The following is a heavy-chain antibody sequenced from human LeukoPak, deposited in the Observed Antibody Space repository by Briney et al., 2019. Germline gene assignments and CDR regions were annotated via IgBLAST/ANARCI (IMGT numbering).Heavy chain of an antibody. Sequence: GGSLRLSCAASGFTFSSYSMNWVRQAPGKGLEWVSSISSSSSYIYYADSVKGRFTISRDNAKNSLYLQMNSLRAEDTAVYYCARDRSSKGNYYYYYYMYVWGKGTTVTVSS. J-gene: IGHJ6*03. D-gene: IGHD2-2*01. CDR3: ARDRSSKGNYYYYYYMYV. CDR2: ISSSSSYI. V-gene: IGHV3-21*01. CDR1: GFTFSSYS.